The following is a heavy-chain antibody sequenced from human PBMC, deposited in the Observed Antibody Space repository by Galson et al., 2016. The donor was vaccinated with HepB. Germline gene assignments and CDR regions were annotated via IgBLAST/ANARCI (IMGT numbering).Heavy chain of an antibody. V-gene: IGHV6-1*01. D-gene: IGHD6-19*01. Sequence: CAISGDSVSSTSAAWNWVRQSPSRGLEWLGRTYYRSKWYNDYAASVRSRITINPDTSRNQFSLQLNSVTPEDTAVYYCLSGWYFDTWVQGTQVTVSS. CDR1: GDSVSSTSAA. J-gene: IGHJ4*02. CDR3: LSGWYFDT. CDR2: TYYRSKWYN.